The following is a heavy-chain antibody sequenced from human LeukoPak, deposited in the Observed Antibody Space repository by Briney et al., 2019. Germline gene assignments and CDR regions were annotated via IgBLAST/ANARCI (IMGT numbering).Heavy chain of an antibody. Sequence: SSETLSLTCALYGGSFSNYYWSWIRQPPGKGLEWIGEIHPYGFTNFNPSLKSRVSISVDTSKNQFSLKLTSVTAADTAVYYCSRGSDESKTGGTWGQGSLVTVSS. CDR1: GGSFSNYY. J-gene: IGHJ5*02. V-gene: IGHV4-34*01. CDR2: IHPYGFT. D-gene: IGHD2-8*02. CDR3: SRGSDESKTGGT.